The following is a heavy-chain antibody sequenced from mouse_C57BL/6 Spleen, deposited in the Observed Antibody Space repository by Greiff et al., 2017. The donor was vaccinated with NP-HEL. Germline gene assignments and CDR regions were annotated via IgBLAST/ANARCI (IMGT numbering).Heavy chain of an antibody. CDR1: GFTFSSYG. V-gene: IGHV5-6*01. D-gene: IGHD2-4*01. Sequence: EVKLMESGGDLVKPGGSLKLSCAASGFTFSSYGMSWVRQTPDKRLEWVATISSGGSYTYYPDSVKGRFTISRDNAKNTLYLQMSSLKSEDTARYYCARYDYHYFDDWGQGTTLTVSS. J-gene: IGHJ2*01. CDR2: ISSGGSYT. CDR3: ARYDYHYFDD.